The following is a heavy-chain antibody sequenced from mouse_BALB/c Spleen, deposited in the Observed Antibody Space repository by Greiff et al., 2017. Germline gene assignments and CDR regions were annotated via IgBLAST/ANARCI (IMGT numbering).Heavy chain of an antibody. CDR2: INPSSGYT. CDR1: GYTFTSYT. Sequence: VQLQQPGSELVRPGASVKLSCKASGYTFTSYTMHWVKQRPGQGLEWIGYINPSSGYTEYNQKFKDKTTLTADKSSSTAYMQLSSLTSEDSAVYYCARGQSYFDYWGQGTTLTVSS. V-gene: IGHV1-4*02. CDR3: ARGQSYFDY. D-gene: IGHD6-1*01. J-gene: IGHJ2*01.